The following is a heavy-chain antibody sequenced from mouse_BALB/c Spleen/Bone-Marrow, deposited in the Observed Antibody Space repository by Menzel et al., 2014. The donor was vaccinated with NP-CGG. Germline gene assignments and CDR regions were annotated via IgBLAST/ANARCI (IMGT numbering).Heavy chain of an antibody. V-gene: IGHV5-9-3*01. D-gene: IGHD2-4*01. CDR2: ISSGGSYT. CDR1: GFTFXSYA. J-gene: IGHJ2*01. CDR3: ARHGITRLLDY. Sequence: EVQGVESGGGLVKPGGSLELSCAASGFTFXSYAMSWVRQTPEKRLEWVATISSGGSYTYYPDSVKGRFTISRDNAKNTLYLQMSSLRSEDTAMYYCARHGITRLLDYWGQGTTLTVSS.